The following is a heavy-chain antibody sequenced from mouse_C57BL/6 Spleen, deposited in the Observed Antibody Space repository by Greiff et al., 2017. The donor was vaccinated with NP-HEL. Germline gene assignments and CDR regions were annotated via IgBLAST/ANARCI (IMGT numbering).Heavy chain of an antibody. CDR2: IYPSDSET. D-gene: IGHD2-3*01. V-gene: IGHV1-61*01. CDR3: ARVDGYFFAY. J-gene: IGHJ3*01. CDR1: GYTFTSYW. Sequence: QVQLQQPGAELVRPGSSVKLSCKASGYTFTSYWMDWVKQRPGQGLEWIGNIYPSDSETHYNQKFKDKATLTVDKSSSTAYMQLSSLTSEDSAVYYCARVDGYFFAYWGQGTLVTVSA.